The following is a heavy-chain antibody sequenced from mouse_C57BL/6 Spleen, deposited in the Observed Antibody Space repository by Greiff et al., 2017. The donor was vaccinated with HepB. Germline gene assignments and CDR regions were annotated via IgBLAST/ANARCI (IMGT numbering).Heavy chain of an antibody. J-gene: IGHJ4*01. CDR1: GYTFTDYN. CDR3: ARLDHYGSSFYAMDY. D-gene: IGHD1-1*01. Sequence: EVQLQQSGPELVKPGASVKIPCKASGYTFTDYNMDWVKQSHGKSLEWIGDINPNNGGTIYNQKFKGNATLTVDKSSSTAYMELRSLTSEDTAVYYCARLDHYGSSFYAMDYWGQGTSVTVSS. V-gene: IGHV1-18*01. CDR2: INPNNGGT.